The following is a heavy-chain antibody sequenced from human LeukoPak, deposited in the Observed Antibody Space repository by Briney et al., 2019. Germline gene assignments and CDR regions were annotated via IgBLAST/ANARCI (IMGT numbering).Heavy chain of an antibody. V-gene: IGHV3-33*06. Sequence: PGRSLRLSCAASGFTFSSYGMHWVRQAPGKGLEWVAVIWYDGSNKYYADSVKGRFTISRDNSKNTLYLQMDSLRADDTAVFYCAKDLDSGYGIQFDYWGQGTLVTVSS. CDR1: GFTFSSYG. CDR3: AKDLDSGYGIQFDY. D-gene: IGHD5-12*01. CDR2: IWYDGSNK. J-gene: IGHJ4*02.